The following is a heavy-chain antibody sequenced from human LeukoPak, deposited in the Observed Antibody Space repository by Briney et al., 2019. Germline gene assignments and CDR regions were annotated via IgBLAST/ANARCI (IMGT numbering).Heavy chain of an antibody. D-gene: IGHD6-19*01. J-gene: IGHJ5*02. CDR1: GYTFTSHG. Sequence: ASVKVSCKASGYTFTSHGISWMRQAPGQGLEWMGWISAYNGDTKYAQNLQGRVTLTTNTLATTAYLELRSLTSDDTAVYYCARDPSNTSGWKTWFDPWGQGTLVTVSS. CDR2: ISAYNGDT. V-gene: IGHV1-18*01. CDR3: ARDPSNTSGWKTWFDP.